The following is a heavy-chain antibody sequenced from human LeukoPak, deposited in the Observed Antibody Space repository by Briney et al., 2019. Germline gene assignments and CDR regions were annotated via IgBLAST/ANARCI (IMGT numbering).Heavy chain of an antibody. CDR2: IYYRGNT. Sequence: SETLSLTCTVSGGSITSGDSYWSWIRQPPGKGLEWIGYIYYRGNTYYNPSLKSRVTISVDTSKNQFSLKLSSVTAADTAVYYCARGGTYYYDSSGYDWGQGTLVTASS. V-gene: IGHV4-30-4*02. D-gene: IGHD3-22*01. J-gene: IGHJ4*02. CDR1: GGSITSGDSY. CDR3: ARGGTYYYDSSGYD.